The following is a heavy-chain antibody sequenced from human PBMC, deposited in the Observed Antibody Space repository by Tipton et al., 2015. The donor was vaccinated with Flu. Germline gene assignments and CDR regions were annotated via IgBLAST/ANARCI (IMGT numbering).Heavy chain of an antibody. J-gene: IGHJ4*02. D-gene: IGHD3-10*01. CDR2: IHSTGTA. CDR1: GGSVSSYY. V-gene: IGHV4-4*07. Sequence: TLSLTCTVSGGSVSSYYWTWIRQSAGKGLEWIGRIHSTGTADYNPSLKSRVIMSVDTSKNRFSLNLSSVTAADTAVYYCARRTYYYGSGEQDYWGQGTLVTVSS. CDR3: ARRTYYYGSGEQDY.